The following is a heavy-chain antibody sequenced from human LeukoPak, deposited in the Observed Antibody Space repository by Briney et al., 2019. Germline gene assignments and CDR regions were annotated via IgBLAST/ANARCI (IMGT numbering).Heavy chain of an antibody. D-gene: IGHD3-9*01. J-gene: IGHJ5*02. CDR2: ISAYNGNT. Sequence: ASVKVSCKASGYTFTSYGISWVRQAPGQGLEWMGWISAYNGNTNYAQKLQGRVTMTTDTSTSTAYMELRSVRSDDTAVYYCARDTADILTGYYSSPHKSNWFDPWGQGTLVTVSS. CDR1: GYTFTSYG. V-gene: IGHV1-18*04. CDR3: ARDTADILTGYYSSPHKSNWFDP.